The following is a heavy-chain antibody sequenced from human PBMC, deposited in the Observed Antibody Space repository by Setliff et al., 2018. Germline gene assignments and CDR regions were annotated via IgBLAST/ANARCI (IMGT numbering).Heavy chain of an antibody. Sequence: ASVKVSCKASGYTFTNYGITWVRQAPGQGLEWMGWINNYNTNTKYAQKLQGRVTMTTDTSTSTAYMELRSLRSDDTAVYYCARINFYVSSGFYYAPDYWGQGTLVTVSS. V-gene: IGHV1-18*01. CDR1: GYTFTNYG. J-gene: IGHJ4*02. D-gene: IGHD3-22*01. CDR2: INNYNTNT. CDR3: ARINFYVSSGFYYAPDY.